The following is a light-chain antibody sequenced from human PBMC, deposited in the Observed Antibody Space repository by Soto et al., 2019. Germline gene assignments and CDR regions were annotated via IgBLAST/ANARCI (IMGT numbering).Light chain of an antibody. V-gene: IGKV1-8*01. CDR1: QGISSY. Sequence: AIRMTQSPSSFSASTGDRVTITCRASQGISSYLAWYQQKPGKAPKRLIYAASSLQSGVPSRFSGYGSGTEFTLTISSLQPEDSAIYYCLQHNSYPLTFGGGTKVDI. CDR2: AAS. J-gene: IGKJ4*01. CDR3: LQHNSYPLT.